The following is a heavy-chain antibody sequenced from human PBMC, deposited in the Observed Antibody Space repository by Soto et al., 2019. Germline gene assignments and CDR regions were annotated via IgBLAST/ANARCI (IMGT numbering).Heavy chain of an antibody. CDR1: GYTFTSYG. D-gene: IGHD6-13*01. Sequence: ASVKVSCKASGYTFTSYGISWVRQAPGQGLEWMGWISAYNGNTNYAQKLQGRVTITRDMSTSTAYMELSSLRSEDTAVYYCAADLSIAAGTGYWGQGTLVTVSS. CDR3: AADLSIAAGTGY. V-gene: IGHV1-18*01. CDR2: ISAYNGNT. J-gene: IGHJ4*02.